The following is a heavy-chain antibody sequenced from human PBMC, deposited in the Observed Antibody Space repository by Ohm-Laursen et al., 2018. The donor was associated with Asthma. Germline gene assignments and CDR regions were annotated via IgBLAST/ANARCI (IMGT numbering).Heavy chain of an antibody. CDR2: ISSSGSTI. Sequence: GSLRLSCAASGFTFSDYYMSWIRQAPGKGLEWVSYISSSGSTIYYADSVKGRFTISRDNAKNPLYLQMNSLRAEDTAVYYCATEDGSGSHPHGYWGQGTLVTVSS. J-gene: IGHJ4*02. CDR3: ATEDGSGSHPHGY. D-gene: IGHD3-10*01. V-gene: IGHV3-11*01. CDR1: GFTFSDYY.